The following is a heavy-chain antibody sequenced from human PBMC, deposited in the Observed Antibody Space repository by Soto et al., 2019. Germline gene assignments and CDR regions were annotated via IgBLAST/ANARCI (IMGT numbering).Heavy chain of an antibody. Sequence: SGPTLVKPTQTLTLTCTFSGFSLSTSGVGVGWIRQPPGKALEWLALIYWDDDKRYSPSLKSRLTITKDTSKNQVVLTMTNMDPVDTATYYCAHRPLSQQLDNWFDPWGQGTLVTVSS. D-gene: IGHD6-13*01. J-gene: IGHJ5*02. CDR1: GFSLSTSGVG. CDR3: AHRPLSQQLDNWFDP. V-gene: IGHV2-5*02. CDR2: IYWDDDK.